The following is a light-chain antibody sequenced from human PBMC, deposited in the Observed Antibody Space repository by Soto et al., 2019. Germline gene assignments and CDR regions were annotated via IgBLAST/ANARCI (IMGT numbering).Light chain of an antibody. CDR3: SSYRRNSLVV. CDR1: SSDVGDYNY. CDR2: EVI. V-gene: IGLV2-14*01. J-gene: IGLJ2*01. Sequence: QYALTQPASVSASPGQSITISCTGTSSDVGDYNYVSWYQQYPGKAPQLMIDEVINRPSGVSNRLSGSKSGNTASLTISGLQAEDEADYYCSSYRRNSLVVFGGGTKLTVL.